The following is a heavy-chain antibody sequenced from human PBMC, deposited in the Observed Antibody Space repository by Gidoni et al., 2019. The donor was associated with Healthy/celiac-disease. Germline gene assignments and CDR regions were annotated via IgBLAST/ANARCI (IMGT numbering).Heavy chain of an antibody. CDR1: GFTFDDYA. D-gene: IGHD4-17*01. V-gene: IGHV3-9*01. CDR3: AKDFDYGDIGLFDY. J-gene: IGHJ4*02. Sequence: EVQLVESVGGLVQPGMSLRLSCAASGFTFDDYAMHWVRQAPGKGLEWVSGMSWNSGSIGYADSVKGRFTISRDNAKNSLYLQMNSLRAEDTALYYCAKDFDYGDIGLFDYWGQGTLVTVSS. CDR2: MSWNSGSI.